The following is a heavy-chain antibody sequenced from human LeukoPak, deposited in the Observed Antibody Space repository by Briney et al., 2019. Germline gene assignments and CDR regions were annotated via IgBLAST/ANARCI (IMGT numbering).Heavy chain of an antibody. V-gene: IGHV3-30*04. CDR2: ISYDGSNK. J-gene: IGHJ3*02. CDR1: RFTFSSYA. Sequence: GGSLRLSCAASRFTFSSYAMYWVRQAPGKGLEWVAVISYDGSNKNYADSVKGRFTISRDNSKNTLYLQMNSLRAEDTAVYYCARALVVGATPDAFDIWGQGTMVTVSS. CDR3: ARALVVGATPDAFDI. D-gene: IGHD1-26*01.